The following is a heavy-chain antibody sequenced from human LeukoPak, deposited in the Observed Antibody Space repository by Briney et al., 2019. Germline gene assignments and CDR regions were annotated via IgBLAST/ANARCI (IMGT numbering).Heavy chain of an antibody. J-gene: IGHJ4*02. V-gene: IGHV3-30-3*01. CDR1: GFAFSHYA. CDR3: ARGAPPDY. Sequence: GRSLRLSCAASGFAFSHYAMYWVRQAPGKGLEWVAVTSYDGNKKFYADPVKGRFTISRDDSENTLYLQLNSLTVEDTAVYYCARGAPPDYWGQGALVTVSS. CDR2: TSYDGNKK.